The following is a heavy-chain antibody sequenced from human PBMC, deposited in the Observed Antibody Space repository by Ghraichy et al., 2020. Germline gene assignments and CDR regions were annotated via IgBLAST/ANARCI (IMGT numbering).Heavy chain of an antibody. Sequence: GGSLRLSCAASGFTFSSYAMSWVRQAPGKGLEWVSAISGSGGSTYYADSVKGRFTISRDNSKNTLYLQMNSLRAEDTAVYYCAKDGYCSSTSCPLGWFDPWGQGTLVTVSS. V-gene: IGHV3-23*01. CDR3: AKDGYCSSTSCPLGWFDP. J-gene: IGHJ5*02. CDR1: GFTFSSYA. D-gene: IGHD2-2*03. CDR2: ISGSGGST.